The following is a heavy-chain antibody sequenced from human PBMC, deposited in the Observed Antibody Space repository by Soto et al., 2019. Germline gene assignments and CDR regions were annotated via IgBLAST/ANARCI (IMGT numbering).Heavy chain of an antibody. J-gene: IGHJ6*02. CDR2: ISYDGSNK. CDR1: GFTFSSYA. D-gene: IGHD6-19*01. V-gene: IGHV3-30-3*01. CDR3: ARDSAVAGTNYYGMDV. Sequence: GGSLRLSCAASGFTFSSYAMHWVRQAPGKGLEWVAVISYDGSNKYYADSVKGRFTISRDNSKNTLYLQMNSLRAEDTAVYYCARDSAVAGTNYYGMDVWGQGTTVTVSS.